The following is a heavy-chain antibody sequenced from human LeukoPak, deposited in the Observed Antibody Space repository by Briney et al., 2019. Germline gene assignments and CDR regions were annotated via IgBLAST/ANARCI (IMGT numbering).Heavy chain of an antibody. CDR2: IKQGGCEI. J-gene: IGHJ4*02. D-gene: IGHD6-19*01. CDR3: ARDKVSNQWLFYYDYFDY. V-gene: IGHV3-7*01. Sequence: GGSERLLCAASGFTFSSYWMSWARQARGKGRECVAYIKQGGCEIYYVDCVEGRFTLSRDNAKNALYLKINSLRGEDTAVYYCARDKVSNQWLFYYDYFDYWGQGALGTVSS. CDR1: GFTFSSYW.